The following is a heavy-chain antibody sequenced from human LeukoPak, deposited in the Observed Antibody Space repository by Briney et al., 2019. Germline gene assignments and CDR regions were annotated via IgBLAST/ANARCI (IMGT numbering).Heavy chain of an antibody. D-gene: IGHD6-13*01. Sequence: PGGSLRLSCAASGFTFDDYAMHWVRQAPGKGLEWVSGISWNSGSIGYADSVKGRFTISRDNAKNSLYLQMNSLRAEDTALCYCAKSPGFSSSSFDPWGQGTLVTVSS. CDR3: AKSPGFSSSSFDP. J-gene: IGHJ5*02. V-gene: IGHV3-9*01. CDR1: GFTFDDYA. CDR2: ISWNSGSI.